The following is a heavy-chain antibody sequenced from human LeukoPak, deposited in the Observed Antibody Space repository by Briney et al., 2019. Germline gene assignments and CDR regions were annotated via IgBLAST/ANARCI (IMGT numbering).Heavy chain of an antibody. J-gene: IGHJ5*02. V-gene: IGHV3-74*01. CDR1: GFTFSSYW. Sequence: GGSLRLSCAASGFTFSSYWMHWVRHAPGKGLVWVSRINSDGSSTSYADSVKGRFTISRDNAKNTLYLQMNSLRAEDTAVYYCAREGYGDYVNWFDPWGQGTLVTVSS. D-gene: IGHD4-17*01. CDR2: INSDGSST. CDR3: AREGYGDYVNWFDP.